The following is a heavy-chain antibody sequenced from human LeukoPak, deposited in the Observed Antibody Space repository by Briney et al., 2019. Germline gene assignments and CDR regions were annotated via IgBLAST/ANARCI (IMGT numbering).Heavy chain of an antibody. J-gene: IGHJ4*02. D-gene: IGHD4/OR15-4a*01. Sequence: SETLSLTCTVSGGSISSYYWSWIRQPPGKGLEWIGYIYYSGTTNYNPSLRSRVTISIDTSKNQFSLKMSSVTAADTAVYYCARDLMGASHFDYWGQGTLVTVSS. CDR1: GGSISSYY. V-gene: IGHV4-59*01. CDR3: ARDLMGASHFDY. CDR2: IYYSGTT.